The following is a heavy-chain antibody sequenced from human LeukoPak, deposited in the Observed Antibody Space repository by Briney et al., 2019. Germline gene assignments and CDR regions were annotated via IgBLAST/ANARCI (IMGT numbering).Heavy chain of an antibody. CDR1: GFTFSSYS. Sequence: SGGSLRLSCAASGFTFSSYSMNRVRQAPGKGLEWVSSISSSSSYIYYADSVKGRFTISRDNAKNSLYLQMNSLRAEDTAVYYCAKSDLVRGAYWGQGTLVTVSS. D-gene: IGHD3-10*01. CDR2: ISSSSSYI. J-gene: IGHJ4*02. CDR3: AKSDLVRGAY. V-gene: IGHV3-21*06.